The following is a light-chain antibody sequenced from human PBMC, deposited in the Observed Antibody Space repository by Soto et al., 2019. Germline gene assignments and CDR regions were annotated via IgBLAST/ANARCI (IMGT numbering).Light chain of an antibody. CDR2: GAS. V-gene: IGKV3-15*01. CDR1: QSVSSRY. CDR3: QQYNSWPPNT. Sequence: VERATLSCRASQSVSSRYLAWYQQKPGQAPRLLIYGASTRATGIPARFSGRGSGTEFTLTISSLQSEDFAVYYCQQYNSWPPNTFGQGTRLEIK. J-gene: IGKJ5*01.